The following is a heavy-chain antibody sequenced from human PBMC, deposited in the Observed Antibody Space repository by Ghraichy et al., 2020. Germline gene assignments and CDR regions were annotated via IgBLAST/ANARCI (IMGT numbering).Heavy chain of an antibody. D-gene: IGHD3-22*01. CDR2: INHSGST. Sequence: SETLSLTCAVYGGSFSGYYWSWIRQPPGKGLEWIGEINHSGSTNYNPSLKSRVTISVDTSKNQFSLKLSSVTAADTAVYYCARGLRQYYYETSGHGGYWGQGTLVTVSS. V-gene: IGHV4-34*01. CDR1: GGSFSGYY. CDR3: ARGLRQYYYETSGHGGY. J-gene: IGHJ4*02.